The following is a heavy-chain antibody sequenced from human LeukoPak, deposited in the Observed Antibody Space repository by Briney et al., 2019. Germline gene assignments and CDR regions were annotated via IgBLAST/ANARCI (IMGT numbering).Heavy chain of an antibody. Sequence: SETLSLTCTVSGGPINYYYWSWIRQPPGEGLEWIGYISNGGATDYNPSLKSRVTISVDKSKNQLSLKLGSVTAADTAVYHCVRLQPNTGEWAFDIWGQGTLVTVS. J-gene: IGHJ3*02. CDR1: GGPINYYY. V-gene: IGHV4-59*01. CDR2: ISNGGAT. D-gene: IGHD1-1*01. CDR3: VRLQPNTGEWAFDI.